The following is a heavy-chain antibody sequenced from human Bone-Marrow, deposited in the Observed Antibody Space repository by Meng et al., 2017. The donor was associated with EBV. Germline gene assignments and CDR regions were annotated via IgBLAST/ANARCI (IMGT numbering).Heavy chain of an antibody. Sequence: LQRQRAGSGLVTPSQTLSLTCAVSGGSISSGGYSWSWIRQPPGKGLEWIGYIYHSGSTYYNPSLKSRVTISVDRSKNQFSLKLSSVTAADTAVYYCARVVARSYFDYWGQGTLVTVSS. CDR2: IYHSGST. J-gene: IGHJ4*02. CDR3: ARVVARSYFDY. CDR1: GGSISSGGYS. V-gene: IGHV4-30-2*01.